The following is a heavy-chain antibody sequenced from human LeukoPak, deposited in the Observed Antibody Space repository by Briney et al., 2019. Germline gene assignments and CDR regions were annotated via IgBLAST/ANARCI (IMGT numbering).Heavy chain of an antibody. Sequence: PSETLSLTCAVYGGSFSGYYWSWIRQPPGKGLEWIGEINHSGSTNYNPSLKSRVTISVDTSKNQFSLKLSSVTAADTAVYYCARQGYYYGSGSYYENWFDPWGQGTLVTVSS. V-gene: IGHV4-34*01. J-gene: IGHJ5*02. CDR1: GGSFSGYY. D-gene: IGHD3-10*01. CDR2: INHSGST. CDR3: ARQGYYYGSGSYYENWFDP.